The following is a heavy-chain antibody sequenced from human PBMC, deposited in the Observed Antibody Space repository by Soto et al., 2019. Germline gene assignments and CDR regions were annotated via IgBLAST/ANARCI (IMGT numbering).Heavy chain of an antibody. J-gene: IGHJ6*02. CDR2: INAGNGNT. CDR3: ARDPSYYGMDV. Sequence: VLVKVSCKASGYTFTSYAMHWVRQAPGQRLEWMGWINAGNGNTKYSQKFQGRVTITRDTSASTAYMELSSLRSEDTAVYYCARDPSYYGMDVWGQGTTVPVSS. CDR1: GYTFTSYA. V-gene: IGHV1-3*01.